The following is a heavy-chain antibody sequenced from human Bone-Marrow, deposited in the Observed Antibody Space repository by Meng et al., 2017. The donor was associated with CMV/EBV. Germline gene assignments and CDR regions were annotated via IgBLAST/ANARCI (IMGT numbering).Heavy chain of an antibody. CDR1: GFTFSSYS. D-gene: IGHD4-17*01. CDR3: AKDLYGAHVPDYYGMDV. CDR2: IWYDGSNK. V-gene: IGHV3-33*06. J-gene: IGHJ6*02. Sequence: GGSLRLSCAASGFTFSSYSMHWVRQAPGKGLEWVAVIWYDGSNKYYADSVKGRFTISSDNSKNTLYLQMNSLRAEDTAVYYCAKDLYGAHVPDYYGMDVWGQGTTVTVSS.